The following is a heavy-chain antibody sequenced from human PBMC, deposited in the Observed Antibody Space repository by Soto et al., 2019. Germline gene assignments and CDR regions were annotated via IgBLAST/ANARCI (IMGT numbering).Heavy chain of an antibody. CDR2: MSGNGGSA. V-gene: IGHV3-23*01. J-gene: IGHJ4*02. CDR1: GFTISSYA. Sequence: EVQLLESGGGLLQPGGSLRLSCAASGFTISSYAMSRVRQAPGKGLEWVSGMSGNGGSAYYADSGKGRFTISRDNSKKTLYLQMNSLRAEDTAVYYCAKGPIFGVENIYDYWGQGTLVTVSS. CDR3: AKGPIFGVENIYDY. D-gene: IGHD3-3*01.